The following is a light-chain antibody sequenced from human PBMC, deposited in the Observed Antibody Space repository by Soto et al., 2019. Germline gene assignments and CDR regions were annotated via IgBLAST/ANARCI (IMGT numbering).Light chain of an antibody. CDR2: DVS. Sequence: QSVLNQPASVSGSPGQSITISCTGTSNDVGGYNYVSWYQQHPGKAPKFMIYDVSNRPSGVSNRFSGSKSGNTASLTISGLQAEDEADYYCCSYTTSNTRQIVFGTGTKVTVL. CDR3: CSYTTSNTRQIV. J-gene: IGLJ1*01. V-gene: IGLV2-14*01. CDR1: SNDVGGYNY.